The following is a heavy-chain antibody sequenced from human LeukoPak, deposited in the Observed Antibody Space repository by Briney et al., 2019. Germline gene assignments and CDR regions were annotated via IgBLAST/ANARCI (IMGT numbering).Heavy chain of an antibody. CDR3: ARLVRAWNDHFDP. Sequence: SETLSLTCTVSGDSFSTFSWSWIRQPPGMGLEWIAYIQASGDTKYSPALKSRVTISLDPSKNQFSLNLRSVTAADTAVYYCARLVRAWNDHFDPWGQGTLVTVSS. CDR2: IQASGDT. J-gene: IGHJ5*02. CDR1: GDSFSTFS. V-gene: IGHV4-4*09. D-gene: IGHD1-1*01.